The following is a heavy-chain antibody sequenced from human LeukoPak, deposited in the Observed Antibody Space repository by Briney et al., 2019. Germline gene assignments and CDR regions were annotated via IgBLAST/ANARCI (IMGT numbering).Heavy chain of an antibody. J-gene: IGHJ5*02. V-gene: IGHV3-48*03. CDR2: ISSSGSTI. Sequence: GGSQRLSCAASGFTFSSYEMNCVRQAPGKGLEWVSYISSSGSTIYCADSVKGRFTISRDNAKNSLYLQMNSLRVEDTAVYYCARLIVPAAMLDWFDPWGQGTLVTVSS. D-gene: IGHD2-2*01. CDR3: ARLIVPAAMLDWFDP. CDR1: GFTFSSYE.